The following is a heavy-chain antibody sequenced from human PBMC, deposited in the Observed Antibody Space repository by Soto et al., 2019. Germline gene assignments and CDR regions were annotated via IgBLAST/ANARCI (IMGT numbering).Heavy chain of an antibody. V-gene: IGHV3-21*01. D-gene: IGHD2-15*01. J-gene: IGHJ4*02. CDR1: GFTFSSYS. CDR3: ARVECSGGSSYQVDY. Sequence: GGSLRLSCAASGFTFSSYSMNWVRQAPGKGLEWVSSISSSSSYIYYADSVKGRFTISRDNAKNSLYLQMNSLRAEDTAVYYCARVECSGGSSYQVDYWGQGTLVTVSS. CDR2: ISSSSSYI.